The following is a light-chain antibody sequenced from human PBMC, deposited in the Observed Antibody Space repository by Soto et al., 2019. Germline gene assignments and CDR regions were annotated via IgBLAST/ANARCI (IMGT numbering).Light chain of an antibody. V-gene: IGKV1D-13*01. CDR3: QQSSNYFT. J-gene: IGKJ3*01. CDR2: AAS. CDR1: QGLNSN. Sequence: AIQLTQSPSSLSASVGDRVTITCRASQGLNSNLAWYQQKPGKAPKLLMYAASTLQKGVPSRFSGNGSGTDFTLTISSLQPEDFATYHCQQSSNYFTFGPGTKVDI.